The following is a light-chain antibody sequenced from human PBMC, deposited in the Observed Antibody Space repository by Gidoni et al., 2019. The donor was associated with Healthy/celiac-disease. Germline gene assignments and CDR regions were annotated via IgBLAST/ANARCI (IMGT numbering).Light chain of an antibody. CDR1: HSISSW. CDR2: KAS. Sequence: DIQMTQSPSTLSASAGDRLTITCRASHSISSWLAWYQQKPGKAPKLLIYKASSLESGVPSRFSGSGSGTEFTLTISSLQPDDFATYYCQQCNRYSKTFGQXTKVEIK. CDR3: QQCNRYSKT. V-gene: IGKV1-5*03. J-gene: IGKJ1*01.